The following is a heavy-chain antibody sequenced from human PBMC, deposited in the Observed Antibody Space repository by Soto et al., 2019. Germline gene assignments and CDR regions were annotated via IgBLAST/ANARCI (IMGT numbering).Heavy chain of an antibody. CDR2: INPSGGST. J-gene: IGHJ4*02. V-gene: IGHV1-46*01. Sequence: ALVKVSCKASGYTFTRYYMHWVRQAPGQRLEWMGIINPSGGSTSYAQKFQGRVTMTRDTSTSTVYMELSSLRSEDTAVYCCARQFGDYYFFDYWGQGTLVTVSS. CDR1: GYTFTRYY. CDR3: ARQFGDYYFFDY. D-gene: IGHD4-17*01.